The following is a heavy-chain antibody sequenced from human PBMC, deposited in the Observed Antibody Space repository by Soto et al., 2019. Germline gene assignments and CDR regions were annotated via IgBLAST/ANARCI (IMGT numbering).Heavy chain of an antibody. D-gene: IGHD2-2*01. CDR2: SYQSGGA. J-gene: IGHJ4*02. V-gene: IGHV4-30-2*01. CDR3: ARGRLLPAVNFDY. Sequence: SETLSLTCAVSGDSISSGGYSWNWIRQPPGKGLEWIGYSYQSGGATYNPSLKSRVTMSVDGSKTHFSLQLNSVTAADTVVYYCARGRLLPAVNFDYWGQGTLVTVSS. CDR1: GDSISSGGYS.